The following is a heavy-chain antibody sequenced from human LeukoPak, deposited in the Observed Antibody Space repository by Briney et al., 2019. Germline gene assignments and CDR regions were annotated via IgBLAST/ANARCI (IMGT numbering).Heavy chain of an antibody. J-gene: IGHJ4*02. CDR1: GFIFDDYS. CDR3: ARSVELVRGYFDF. CDR2: ISWNSDSK. V-gene: IGHV3-9*01. Sequence: PGGSLRLSCAASGFIFDDYSMHWVRQAPEKGLEWVSGISWNSDSKDYADSVKGRFTISRDNAKNSLFLRVNSLRTEDTALYYCARSVELVRGYFDFWGQGTLVTVSS. D-gene: IGHD1-1*01.